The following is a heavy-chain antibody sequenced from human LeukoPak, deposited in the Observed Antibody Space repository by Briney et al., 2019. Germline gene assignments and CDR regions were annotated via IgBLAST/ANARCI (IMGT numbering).Heavy chain of an antibody. V-gene: IGHV3-11*04. CDR1: GFTFSDYY. CDR3: ARGVLEWLSPFDY. J-gene: IGHJ4*02. D-gene: IGHD3-3*01. Sequence: GGSLRLSCAASGFTFSDYYMSWIRQAPGKGLEWVSYISSSGGTIYYADSVKGRFTISRDDAKNSLYLQMNSLRAEDTAVYYCARGVLEWLSPFDYWGQGTLVTVSS. CDR2: ISSSGGTI.